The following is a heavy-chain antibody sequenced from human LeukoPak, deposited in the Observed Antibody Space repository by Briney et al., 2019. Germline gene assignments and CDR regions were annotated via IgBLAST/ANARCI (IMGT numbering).Heavy chain of an antibody. CDR1: GYSFTSYW. CDR2: IYPGDSDT. Sequence: GESLKTSCKGSGYSFTSYWIGWVRQMPGKGLEWMGIIYPGDSDTRYSPSFQGQVTISADKSISTAYLQWSSLKASDTAMYYCARSIAVAGRGNWFDPWGQGTLVTVSS. D-gene: IGHD6-19*01. J-gene: IGHJ5*02. CDR3: ARSIAVAGRGNWFDP. V-gene: IGHV5-51*01.